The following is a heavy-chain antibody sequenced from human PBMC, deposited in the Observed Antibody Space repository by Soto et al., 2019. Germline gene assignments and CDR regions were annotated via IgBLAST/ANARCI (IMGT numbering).Heavy chain of an antibody. CDR1: GGSITSDY. J-gene: IGHJ5*01. V-gene: IGHV4-59*01. CDR3: ARHGWLLPIIGSYWFDS. CDR2: IFYTGIT. D-gene: IGHD2-15*01. Sequence: QVQLQESGPALVKPSETLSLTCTVSGGSITSDYWSWIRQSPGKGLEWIAFIFYTGITNYNPSLRSQVTISVDTSKNQCSLMLTSVTAAATAGYYCARHGWLLPIIGSYWFDSWGQGTLVTVSS.